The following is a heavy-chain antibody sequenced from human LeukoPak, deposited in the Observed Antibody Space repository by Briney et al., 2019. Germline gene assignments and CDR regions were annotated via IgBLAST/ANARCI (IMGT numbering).Heavy chain of an antibody. CDR2: IYTSGST. V-gene: IGHV4-61*02. Sequence: SQTLSLTCTVSGGSISSGSYYWSWIRQPAEKGLEWIGRIYTSGSTNYNPSLKSRVTISVDTSKNQFSLKLSSVTAADTAVYYCARGVLWFGELFRGDYFDYWGQGTLVTVSS. CDR1: GGSISSGSYY. J-gene: IGHJ4*02. D-gene: IGHD3-10*01. CDR3: ARGVLWFGELFRGDYFDY.